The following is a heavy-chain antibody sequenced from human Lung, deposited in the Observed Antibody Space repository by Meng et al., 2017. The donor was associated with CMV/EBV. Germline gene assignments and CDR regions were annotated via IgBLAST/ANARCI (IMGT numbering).Heavy chain of an antibody. J-gene: IGHJ4*02. CDR3: ARDRGSLWFGEFDY. CDR1: GFTFSSYA. Sequence: GGSLRLXCAASGFTFSSYAMHWVRQAPGKGLEWVAVISYDGSNKYYADSVKGRFTISRDNSKNTLYLQMNSLRAEDTAVYYCARDRGSLWFGEFDYWGQGXLVTVSS. D-gene: IGHD3-10*01. CDR2: ISYDGSNK. V-gene: IGHV3-30*04.